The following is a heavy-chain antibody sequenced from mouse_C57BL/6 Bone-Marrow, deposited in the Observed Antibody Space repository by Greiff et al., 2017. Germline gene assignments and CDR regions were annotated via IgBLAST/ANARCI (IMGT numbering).Heavy chain of an antibody. V-gene: IGHV1-54*01. Sequence: QVQLKQSGAELVRPGTSVKVSCKASGYAFTNYLIEWVKQRPGQGLEWIGVINPGSGGTNYNEKFKGKATLTADKSSSTAYMQLSSLTSEDSAVYFCAREGGDYYAMDYWGQGTSVTVSS. CDR1: GYAFTNYL. CDR3: AREGGDYYAMDY. J-gene: IGHJ4*01. CDR2: INPGSGGT.